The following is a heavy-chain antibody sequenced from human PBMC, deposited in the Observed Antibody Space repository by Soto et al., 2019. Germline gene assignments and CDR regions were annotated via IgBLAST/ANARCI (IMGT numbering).Heavy chain of an antibody. J-gene: IGHJ4*02. CDR2: IKQDGSEK. Sequence: GGSLRLSCAASGFTIGDYWMSWVRQAPGKGLEWVANIKQDGSEKYYVDSVKGRFTISRDSAKNLLYLQMNSLRGEDTAVYYCARTIVVVVPDNFDHWGQGTLVTVSS. V-gene: IGHV3-7*01. D-gene: IGHD3-22*01. CDR1: GFTIGDYW. CDR3: ARTIVVVVPDNFDH.